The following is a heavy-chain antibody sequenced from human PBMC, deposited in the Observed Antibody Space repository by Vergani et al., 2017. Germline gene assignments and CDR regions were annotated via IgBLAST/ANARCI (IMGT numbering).Heavy chain of an antibody. Sequence: EVQLVETGGGLIQPGGSLRLSCAASGFTVSSNYMSWVRQAPGKGLEWVSVIYSGGSTYYADSVKGRFTISRDNSKNTLYLQMNSLRAEDTAVYYCARDGVFTQYSSSSGPPYYYYMDVWGKGTTVTVSS. J-gene: IGHJ6*03. V-gene: IGHV3-53*02. D-gene: IGHD6-6*01. CDR3: ARDGVFTQYSSSSGPPYYYYMDV. CDR1: GFTVSSNY. CDR2: IYSGGST.